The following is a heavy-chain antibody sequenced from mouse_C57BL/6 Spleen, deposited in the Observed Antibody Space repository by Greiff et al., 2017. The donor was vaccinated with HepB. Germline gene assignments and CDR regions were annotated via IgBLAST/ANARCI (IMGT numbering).Heavy chain of an antibody. CDR1: GYTFTDHK. V-gene: IGHV1-18*01. J-gene: IGHJ3*01. CDR3: ARQLGRVFAY. Sequence: VQLQQSGPELVKPGASVKIPCKASGYTFTDHKMDWVKQSHGKSLEWIGDINPNNGGTIYNQKFKGKATLTVDKSSSTAYMELRSLTSEDTAVYYCARQLGRVFAYWGQGTLVTVSA. CDR2: INPNNGGT. D-gene: IGHD4-1*02.